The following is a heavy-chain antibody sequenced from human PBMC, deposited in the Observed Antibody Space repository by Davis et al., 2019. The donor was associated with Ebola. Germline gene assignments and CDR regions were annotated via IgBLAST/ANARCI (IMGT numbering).Heavy chain of an antibody. CDR2: IYYSGST. J-gene: IGHJ4*02. CDR3: ARVSGDYTTFDY. Sequence: MPSETLSLTCTVSGGSISSGGYYWSWIRQHPGKGLEWIGYIYYSGSTYYNPSLKSRVTISVDTSKNQFSLKLSSVTAADTAVYYCARVSGDYTTFDYWGQGTLVTVAS. D-gene: IGHD4-17*01. V-gene: IGHV4-31*03. CDR1: GGSISSGGYY.